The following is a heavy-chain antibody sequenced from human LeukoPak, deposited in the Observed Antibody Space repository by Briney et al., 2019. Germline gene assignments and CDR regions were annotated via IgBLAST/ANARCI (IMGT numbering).Heavy chain of an antibody. J-gene: IGHJ4*02. CDR3: ARAGQSDY. CDR2: ISGGSRTI. V-gene: IGHV3-11*01. Sequence: GGSLRLSCAASGFTFSDYYITWIRQAPGKGLEWVSSISGGSRTINYADSVKGRFTTSRDNAKNSLYLQVNSLRAEDTAVYYCARAGQSDYWGQGTLVTVSS. CDR1: GFTFSDYY.